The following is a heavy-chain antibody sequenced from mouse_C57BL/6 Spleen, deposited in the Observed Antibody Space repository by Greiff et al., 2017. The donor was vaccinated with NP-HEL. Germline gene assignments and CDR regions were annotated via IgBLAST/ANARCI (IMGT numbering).Heavy chain of an antibody. CDR2: ISSGGDYI. Sequence: EVQVVESGEGLVKPGGSLKLSCAASGFTFSSYAMSWVRQTPEKRLEWVAYISSGGDYIYYADTVKGRFTISRDNARNTLYLQMSSLKSEDTAMYYCTRDYYGSFYAMDYWGQGTSVTVSS. CDR1: GFTFSSYA. CDR3: TRDYYGSFYAMDY. J-gene: IGHJ4*01. V-gene: IGHV5-9-1*02. D-gene: IGHD1-1*01.